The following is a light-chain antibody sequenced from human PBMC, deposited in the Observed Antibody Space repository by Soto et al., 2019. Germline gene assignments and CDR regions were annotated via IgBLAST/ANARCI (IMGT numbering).Light chain of an antibody. V-gene: IGLV2-14*01. J-gene: IGLJ1*01. CDR3: SSYTSSSSNYV. CDR1: RSDVGGYNY. Sequence: QSELTQPVAVSGHPGQSSTIYCTGARSDVGGYNYVSWYQQHPGKAPKLMIYDVSNRPSGVSNRFSGSKSGNTASLTISGLQAEDEADYYCSSYTSSSSNYVFGTGTKVTVL. CDR2: DVS.